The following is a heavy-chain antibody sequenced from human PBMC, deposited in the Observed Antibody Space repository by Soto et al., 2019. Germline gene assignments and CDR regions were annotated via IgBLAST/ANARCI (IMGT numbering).Heavy chain of an antibody. CDR1: GFTFSSYS. J-gene: IGHJ4*02. CDR3: AREGGYDYVWGSP. V-gene: IGHV3-21*01. D-gene: IGHD3-16*01. CDR2: ISSSSSYI. Sequence: EVQLAESGGGLVKPGGSLRLSCAASGFTFSSYSMNWVRQAPGKGLEWVSSISSSSSYIYYADSVKGRFTISRDNAKNSLYLQMNSLRAEDTAVYYCAREGGYDYVWGSPWGQGTLVTVSS.